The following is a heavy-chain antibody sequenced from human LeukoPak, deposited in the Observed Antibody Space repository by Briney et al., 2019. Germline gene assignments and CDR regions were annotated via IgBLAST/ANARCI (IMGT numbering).Heavy chain of an antibody. CDR2: IWYDGSNK. J-gene: IGHJ4*02. Sequence: GGSLRLSCAAPGFTFSSYGMHWVRQAPGKGLEWVAVIWYDGSNKYYADSVKGRFTISRDNSKNTLYLQMNSLRAEDTAVYYCARDRWGPDYWGQGTLVTVSS. CDR1: GFTFSSYG. V-gene: IGHV3-33*01. CDR3: ARDRWGPDY. D-gene: IGHD7-27*01.